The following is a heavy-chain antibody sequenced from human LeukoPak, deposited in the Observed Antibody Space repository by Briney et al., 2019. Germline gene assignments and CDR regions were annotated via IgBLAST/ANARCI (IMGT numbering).Heavy chain of an antibody. Sequence: QTGGSPRLSCAASGFTFSSYWMSWVRQAPGKGLEWVANIKQDGSEKYYVDSVKGRFTISRDNAKNSLYLQMNSLRAEDTAVYYCARESGSSSWRLDYCGQGTLVTVSS. CDR3: ARESGSSSWRLDY. D-gene: IGHD6-13*01. V-gene: IGHV3-7*01. CDR2: IKQDGSEK. J-gene: IGHJ4*02. CDR1: GFTFSSYW.